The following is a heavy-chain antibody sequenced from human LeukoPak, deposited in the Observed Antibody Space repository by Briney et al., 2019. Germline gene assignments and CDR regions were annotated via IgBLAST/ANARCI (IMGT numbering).Heavy chain of an antibody. CDR1: GGSFSGYY. D-gene: IGHD3-10*01. CDR3: ARGPPGGQFDP. Sequence: PSETLSLTCAVYGGSFSGYYWSWIRQPPGKGLEWIGEINHSGSTNYKPSLKSRVTISVDTSKNQFSLKLSSVTAADTAVYYCARGPPGGQFDPWGQGTLVTVSS. CDR2: INHSGST. V-gene: IGHV4-34*01. J-gene: IGHJ5*02.